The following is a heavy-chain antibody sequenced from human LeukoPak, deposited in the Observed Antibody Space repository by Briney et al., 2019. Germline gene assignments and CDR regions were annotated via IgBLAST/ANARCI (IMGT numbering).Heavy chain of an antibody. D-gene: IGHD3-22*01. V-gene: IGHV1-18*01. J-gene: IGHJ1*01. Sequence: ASVKVSCKASGYTFTSYGISWVRQAPGQGLEWMGWISAYNGNTNCAQKLQGRVTMTTDTSTSTAYMELRSLRSDDTAVYYCARDYDSSGYYYGAYFQHWGQGTLVTVSS. CDR2: ISAYNGNT. CDR1: GYTFTSYG. CDR3: ARDYDSSGYYYGAYFQH.